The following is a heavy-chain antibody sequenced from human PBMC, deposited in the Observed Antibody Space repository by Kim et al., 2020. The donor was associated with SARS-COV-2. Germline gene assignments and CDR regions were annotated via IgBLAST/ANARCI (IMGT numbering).Heavy chain of an antibody. CDR2: ICGSGGST. V-gene: IGHV3-23*01. J-gene: IGHJ4*02. CDR1: GFTFSSYA. Sequence: GGSLRLSCAASGFTFSSYAMSWVRQAPGKGLEWVSAICGSGGSTYYADSVKGRFTISRDNSKNTLYLQMNSLTAEDTAVYYCAKGGLEITMVVVVSPLDYWGQGTLVAVCS. CDR3: AKGGLEITMVVVVSPLDY. D-gene: IGHD3-22*01.